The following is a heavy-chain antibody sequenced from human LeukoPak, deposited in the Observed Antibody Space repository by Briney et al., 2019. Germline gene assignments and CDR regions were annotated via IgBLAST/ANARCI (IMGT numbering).Heavy chain of an antibody. CDR2: ISYDGSNK. D-gene: IGHD2-15*01. CDR1: GFTFSSYA. J-gene: IGHJ4*02. V-gene: IGHV3-30-3*01. Sequence: PGGSLRLSCAASGFTFSSYAMHWVRQAPGKGLEWVAVISYDGSNKYYADSVKGRFTISRDNSKNTLYPQMNSLRAEDTAVYYCARGFVSYYFDYWGQGTLVTVSS. CDR3: ARGFVSYYFDY.